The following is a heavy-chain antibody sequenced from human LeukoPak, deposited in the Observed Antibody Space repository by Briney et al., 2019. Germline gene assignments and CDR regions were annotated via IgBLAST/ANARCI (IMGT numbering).Heavy chain of an antibody. J-gene: IGHJ3*02. D-gene: IGHD2-2*02. CDR3: ASDWGLSQLEYCSNTNCYMGAFDI. Sequence: ASVKVSCKASGYTFTGYYMHWVRQAPGQGLEWMGWINTNSGGTNYAQKFQGRVTMTRDTSISTAYMELSRLRSDDTAVYYCASDWGLSQLEYCSNTNCYMGAFDIWGQRTMVTVSS. CDR2: INTNSGGT. V-gene: IGHV1-2*02. CDR1: GYTFTGYY.